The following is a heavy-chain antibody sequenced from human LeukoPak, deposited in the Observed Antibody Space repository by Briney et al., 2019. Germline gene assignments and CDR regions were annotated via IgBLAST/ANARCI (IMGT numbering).Heavy chain of an antibody. CDR2: INSDGSWT. D-gene: IGHD3-22*01. CDR3: AKAPITMIVVVSDV. J-gene: IGHJ6*02. V-gene: IGHV3-74*01. CDR1: GNYW. Sequence: PGGSLRLSCAASGNYWMHWVRQAPGKGLVWVSHINSDGSWTSYADSVKGRFTISKDNAKNTVYLQMNSLRAEDTAVYYCAKAPITMIVVVSDVWGQGTTVTVSS.